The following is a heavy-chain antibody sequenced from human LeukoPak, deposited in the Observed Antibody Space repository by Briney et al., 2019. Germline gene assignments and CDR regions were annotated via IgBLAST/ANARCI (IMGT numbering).Heavy chain of an antibody. Sequence: SLTLSLTCDISGDSVSSNSAAWNWIRQSPSRGLEWLGRTYYRSKWYNDYAVSVKSRIIINPDTSKNQFSLQLNSVTPEDTAVYYCARQYSSGWSYYYGLDVWGQGTTVTVSS. V-gene: IGHV6-1*01. CDR1: GDSVSSNSAA. J-gene: IGHJ6*02. CDR2: TYYRSKWYN. D-gene: IGHD6-19*01. CDR3: ARQYSSGWSYYYGLDV.